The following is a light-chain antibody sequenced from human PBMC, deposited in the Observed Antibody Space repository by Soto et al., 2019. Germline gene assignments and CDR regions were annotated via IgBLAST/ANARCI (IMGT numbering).Light chain of an antibody. CDR1: QSVSGN. J-gene: IGKJ3*01. Sequence: EIVMTQSPATLSVSPGERATLSCRASQSVSGNLAWYQQKPGQAPRRLIYAASTRATGITARFSGSGSGTEFTLTISSLQSEDFAVYYCQQYNNWPPITFGPGTKVDIK. CDR2: AAS. V-gene: IGKV3-15*01. CDR3: QQYNNWPPIT.